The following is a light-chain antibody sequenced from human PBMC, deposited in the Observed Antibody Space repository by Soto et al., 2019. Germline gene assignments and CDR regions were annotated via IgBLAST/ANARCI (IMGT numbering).Light chain of an antibody. CDR2: SNN. J-gene: IGLJ1*01. CDR1: SSNIGSNT. CDR3: GTWDSSLSVHV. V-gene: IGLV1-44*01. Sequence: QSVLTQPPSASGTPGQRVTISCSGSSSNIGSNTVNWYQQLPGTAPKLLIYSNNQRPSGVPDRFSGSKSGTSATLGITGLQTGDEADYYCGTWDSSLSVHVFGTGTKLTVL.